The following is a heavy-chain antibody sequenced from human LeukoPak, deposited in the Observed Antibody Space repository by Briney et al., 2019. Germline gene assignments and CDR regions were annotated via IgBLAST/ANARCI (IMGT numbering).Heavy chain of an antibody. D-gene: IGHD3-22*01. CDR1: GFTFPVSTYA. Sequence: GGALRLSCAASGFTFPVSTYAMSWVRQAPGKGVEGVSDISGSGGSTNYGHSVKGRFTISRDNSKNTLYLQLNSLRAEDTAVYYCAKRRYDSSGYCDYWGQGTLVTVSS. CDR3: AKRRYDSSGYCDY. CDR2: ISGSGGST. J-gene: IGHJ4*02. V-gene: IGHV3-23*01.